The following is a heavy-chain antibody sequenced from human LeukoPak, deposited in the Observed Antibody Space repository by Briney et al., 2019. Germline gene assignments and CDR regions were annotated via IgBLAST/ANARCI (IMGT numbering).Heavy chain of an antibody. CDR2: ISSTDAGT. J-gene: IGHJ4*02. D-gene: IGHD2-21*01. V-gene: IGHV3-23*01. CDR3: AKAPVTSCRGAYCYPFDY. Sequence: PGGSLRLSCAASGFSLSSYAMSWVRQAPGKRLEWVSAISSTDAGTYHAASVRGRFTISRDSSKNTLYLQMTSRRAEDAAVYYVAKAPVTSCRGAYCYPFDYWGQGTLVTVSS. CDR1: GFSLSSYA.